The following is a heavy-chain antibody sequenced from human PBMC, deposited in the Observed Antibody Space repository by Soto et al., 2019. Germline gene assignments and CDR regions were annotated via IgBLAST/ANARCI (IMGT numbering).Heavy chain of an antibody. D-gene: IGHD3-10*01. Sequence: GGSLRLSCAASGFTFSSYGMHWVRQAPGKGLEWVAVIWYDGSNKYYADSVKGRFTISRDNSKNTLYLQMNSLRAEDTAVYYCARDQHEYYYGSGSYFDYWGQGTLVTVSS. CDR1: GFTFSSYG. CDR3: ARDQHEYYYGSGSYFDY. V-gene: IGHV3-33*01. CDR2: IWYDGSNK. J-gene: IGHJ4*02.